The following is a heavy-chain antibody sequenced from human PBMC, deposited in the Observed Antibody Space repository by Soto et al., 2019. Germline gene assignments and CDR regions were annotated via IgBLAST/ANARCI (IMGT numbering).Heavy chain of an antibody. CDR3: ARVPPTVVNFDY. D-gene: IGHD4-17*01. V-gene: IGHV1-18*01. CDR2: ISAYNGNT. Sequence: ASVKVSCKASGYTFTSYCISWVRQAPGQGLEWMGWISAYNGNTNYAQKLQGRVTMTTDTSTSTAYMELRSLRSDDTAVYYCARVPPTVVNFDYWGQGTLVTVSS. CDR1: GYTFTSYC. J-gene: IGHJ4*02.